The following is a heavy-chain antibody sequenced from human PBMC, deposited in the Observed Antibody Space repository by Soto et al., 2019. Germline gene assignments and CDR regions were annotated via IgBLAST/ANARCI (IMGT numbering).Heavy chain of an antibody. D-gene: IGHD3-3*01. Sequence: XTLSLPCTVSGXSLNSYYWSWIRQPAGKGLEWIGRIYTSGSTNYNPSLKSRVTMSVDTSKNQFSLKLNSVTAADTDVYYRARESMTYYDFWSGSNPAGMDVWGQGTTGTVSS. V-gene: IGHV4-4*07. CDR3: ARESMTYYDFWSGSNPAGMDV. J-gene: IGHJ6*02. CDR1: GXSLNSYY. CDR2: IYTSGST.